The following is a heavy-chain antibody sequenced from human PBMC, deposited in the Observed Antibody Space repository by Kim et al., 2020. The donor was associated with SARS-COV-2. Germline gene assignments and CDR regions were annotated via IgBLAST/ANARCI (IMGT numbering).Heavy chain of an antibody. CDR1: GFTFSSYS. CDR3: AREPEYRFGSYGEDFDY. D-gene: IGHD1-26*01. V-gene: IGHV3-21*01. CDR2: ISSSSSYI. Sequence: GGSLRLSCAASGFTFSSYSMNWVRQAPGKGLEWVSSISSSSSYIYYADSVKGRFTISRDNAKNSLYLQMNSLRAEDTAVYYCAREPEYRFGSYGEDFDYWGQGTLVTVSS. J-gene: IGHJ4*02.